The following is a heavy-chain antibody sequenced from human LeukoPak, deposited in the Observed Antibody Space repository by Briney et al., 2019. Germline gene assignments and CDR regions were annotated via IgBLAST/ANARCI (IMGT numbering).Heavy chain of an antibody. Sequence: GGSLRLSCAASGFTFSSYSMNWVRQAPGKGLEWVSSISSSSSYIYYADSVKGRFTISRDNAKNSLYLQMNSLRAEDTAVYYCARGGYSGYDVLGFYFDYWGQGTLVTVSS. D-gene: IGHD5-12*01. CDR2: ISSSSSYI. CDR3: ARGGYSGYDVLGFYFDY. J-gene: IGHJ4*02. CDR1: GFTFSSYS. V-gene: IGHV3-21*01.